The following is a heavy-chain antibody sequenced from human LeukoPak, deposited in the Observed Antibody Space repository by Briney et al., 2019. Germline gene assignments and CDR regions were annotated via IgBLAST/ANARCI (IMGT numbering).Heavy chain of an antibody. D-gene: IGHD3-22*01. J-gene: IGHJ4*02. CDR3: AKDHPYYYDSSGYYAYYFDY. CDR1: GFTFSSYA. V-gene: IGHV3-23*01. Sequence: GGSLRLSCAASGFTFSSYAMSWVRQAPGKGLEWVSAICGSGGRTYYADSVKGRFTISRDNSKNTLYLQMNSLRAEDTAVYYCAKDHPYYYDSSGYYAYYFDYWGQGTLVTVSS. CDR2: ICGSGGRT.